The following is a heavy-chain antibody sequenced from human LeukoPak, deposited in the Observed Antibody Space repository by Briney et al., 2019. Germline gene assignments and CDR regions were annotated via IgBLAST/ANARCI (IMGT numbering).Heavy chain of an antibody. J-gene: IGHJ3*02. D-gene: IGHD6-13*01. CDR1: GYSFTSYW. CDR2: IYPGDSDT. Sequence: GESLKISCKGSGYSFTSYWIGWVCQMPGKGLEWMGIIYPGDSDTRYSPSFQGQVTISADKSISTAYLQWSSLKASDTAMYYCATSRYSSSWSDAFDIWGQGTMVTVSS. V-gene: IGHV5-51*01. CDR3: ATSRYSSSWSDAFDI.